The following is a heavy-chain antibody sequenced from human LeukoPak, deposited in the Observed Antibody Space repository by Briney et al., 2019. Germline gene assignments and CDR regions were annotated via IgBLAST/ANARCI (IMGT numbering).Heavy chain of an antibody. CDR3: ARGPGITMERTDY. CDR2: INQDGSDK. D-gene: IGHD1-1*01. V-gene: IGHV3-7*01. Sequence: GGSLRLSCAASGFTFSNYWMTWVRQAPGKGLEWVVNINQDGSDKYFVDSVKGRFTISRDNAKNSVYQQMNSLRVEDTAVYYCARGPGITMERTDYWGQGTLVTVSS. CDR1: GFTFSNYW. J-gene: IGHJ4*02.